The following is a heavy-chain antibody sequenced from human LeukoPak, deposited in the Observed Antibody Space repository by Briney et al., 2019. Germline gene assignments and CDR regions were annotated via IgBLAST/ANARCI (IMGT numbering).Heavy chain of an antibody. CDR3: AREYCSSTSCLYDY. V-gene: IGHV3-48*01. CDR2: ISSNSSTI. Sequence: PGGSLRLACAASGFTFSSYSMNWVRQAPGNGLEGVSDISSNSSTIYYADSVNCRFTISRDKAKNSLYLQMNSLRAEDTAVYYCAREYCSSTSCLYDYWGQGTLVTVSS. J-gene: IGHJ4*02. D-gene: IGHD2-2*01. CDR1: GFTFSSYS.